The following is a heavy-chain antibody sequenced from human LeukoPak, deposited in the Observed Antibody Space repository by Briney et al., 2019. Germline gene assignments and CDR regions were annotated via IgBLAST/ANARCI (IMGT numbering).Heavy chain of an antibody. V-gene: IGHV1-46*04. CDR1: GYTFTGYY. J-gene: IGHJ6*03. Sequence: ASVKVSCKASGYTFTGYYMHWVRQAPGQGLEWMGIINPSGGRTNYAQKLQGRVTMTRDTSTSTVYMELSSLRSEDTAVYYCARIAAAGNDLFLLYYYYYMDVWGKGTTVTVSS. D-gene: IGHD6-13*01. CDR3: ARIAAAGNDLFLLYYYYYMDV. CDR2: INPSGGRT.